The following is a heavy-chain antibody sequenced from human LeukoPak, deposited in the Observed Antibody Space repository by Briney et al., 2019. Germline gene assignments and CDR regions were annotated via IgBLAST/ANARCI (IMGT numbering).Heavy chain of an antibody. D-gene: IGHD3-22*01. V-gene: IGHV3-30*02. CDR2: IRYDGSNK. CDR1: GFTFSSYG. Sequence: GGSLRLSCAASGFTFSSYGMHWVRQAPGKGLEWVAFIRYDGSNKYYADSVKGRFTISRDNSKNTLYLQMNSLRAEDTAVYYCARDNFYYYDSSGYQALFDYWGQGTLVTVSS. J-gene: IGHJ4*02. CDR3: ARDNFYYYDSSGYQALFDY.